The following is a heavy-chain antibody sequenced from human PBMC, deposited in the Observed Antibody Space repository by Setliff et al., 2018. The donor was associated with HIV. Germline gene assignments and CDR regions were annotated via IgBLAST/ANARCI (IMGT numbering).Heavy chain of an antibody. CDR3: ARENAPLFVAGPGFFDY. D-gene: IGHD6-19*01. CDR2: INPTGDIT. J-gene: IGHJ4*02. CDR1: GYTFINNY. Sequence: GASVKVSCKASGYTFINNYIHWVRQAPGQGLEWMGLINPTGDITFYPQKFQARVTMTRDTSTSTVYMELSSLRSEDTAVYYCARENAPLFVAGPGFFDYWGQGTLVTVSS. V-gene: IGHV1-46*01.